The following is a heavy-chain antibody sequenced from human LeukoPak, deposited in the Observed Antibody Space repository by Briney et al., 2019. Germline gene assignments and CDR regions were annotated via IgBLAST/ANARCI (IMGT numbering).Heavy chain of an antibody. CDR2: ISSSGNII. CDR1: GFTFSDYY. J-gene: IGHJ4*02. CDR3: ARAGGISDFDY. D-gene: IGHD3-16*01. Sequence: GSLRLSCAASGFTFSDYYISWIRQAPGKGLEWVSYISSSGNIIYYADSVKGRFTISRDNAKNSLYLQMNSLRAEDTAVYYCARAGGISDFDYWGQGTLVTVSS. V-gene: IGHV3-11*04.